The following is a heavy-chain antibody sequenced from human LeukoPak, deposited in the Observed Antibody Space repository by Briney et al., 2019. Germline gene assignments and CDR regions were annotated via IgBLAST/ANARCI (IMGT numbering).Heavy chain of an antibody. CDR2: INSDGSST. V-gene: IGHV3-74*01. CDR1: GFTFSSYW. CDR3: ARERWYDILTGNYYFDY. D-gene: IGHD3-9*01. J-gene: IGHJ4*02. Sequence: GGSLRLSCAASGFTFSSYWMHWVRQAPGKGLVWVSRINSDGSSTSYADSVKGRFTISRDNAKNTLYLQMNSLRAEDTAVYYCARERWYDILTGNYYFDYWGQGTLVTVSS.